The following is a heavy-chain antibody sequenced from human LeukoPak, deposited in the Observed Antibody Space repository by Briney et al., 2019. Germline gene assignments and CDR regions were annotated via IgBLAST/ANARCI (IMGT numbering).Heavy chain of an antibody. V-gene: IGHV4-34*01. CDR3: AREVPSVGKSGYAFDI. J-gene: IGHJ3*02. D-gene: IGHD3-22*01. Sequence: SETLSLTCAVYGGSFSGYYWSWIRQPPGKGLEWIGEINHSGSTNYNPSLKSRVTISVDTSKNQFSLKLSSVTAADTAVYYCAREVPSVGKSGYAFDIWGQGTMVTVSS. CDR2: INHSGST. CDR1: GGSFSGYY.